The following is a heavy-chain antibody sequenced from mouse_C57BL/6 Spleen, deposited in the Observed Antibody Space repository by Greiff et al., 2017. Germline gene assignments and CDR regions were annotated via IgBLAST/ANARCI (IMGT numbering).Heavy chain of an antibody. V-gene: IGHV1-26*01. D-gene: IGHD2-4*01. CDR1: GYTFTDYY. Sequence: EVQLQQSGPELVKPGASVKISCKASGYTFTDYYMNWVKQSHGKSLEWIGDINPNNGGTSYNQKFKGKATLTVDKSSSTAYMELRSLTSEDSAVYYCARFDYVPFDYWGQGTTLTVSS. CDR3: ARFDYVPFDY. CDR2: INPNNGGT. J-gene: IGHJ2*01.